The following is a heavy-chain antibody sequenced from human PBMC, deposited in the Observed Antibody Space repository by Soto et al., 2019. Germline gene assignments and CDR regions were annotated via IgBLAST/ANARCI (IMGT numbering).Heavy chain of an antibody. CDR3: ARQEDIVVVPAAILFDY. D-gene: IGHD2-2*02. CDR1: GGSISSSSYY. J-gene: IGHJ4*02. CDR2: IYYSGST. V-gene: IGHV4-39*01. Sequence: QLQLQESGPGLVKPSETLSLTCTVSGGSISSSSYYWGWIRQPPGKGLEWIGSIYYSGSTYYNPSLKSRVTISVDTSKNQFSLKLSSVTAADTAVYYCARQEDIVVVPAAILFDYWGQGTLVTVSS.